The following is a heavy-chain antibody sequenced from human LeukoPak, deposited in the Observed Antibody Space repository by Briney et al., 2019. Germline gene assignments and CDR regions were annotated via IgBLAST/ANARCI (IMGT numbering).Heavy chain of an antibody. CDR1: GFTFSTFA. CDR2: IFPSGGEI. D-gene: IGHD3-9*01. CDR3: ASPNYDILTGYFLDAFDI. Sequence: PGGSLRLSCAASGFTFSTFAMIWVRQPPGKGLEWVSSIFPSGGEIHYADSVKGRFTISRDNAKNSLYLQMNSLRAEDTAVYYCASPNYDILTGYFLDAFDIWGQGTMVTVSS. V-gene: IGHV3-21*04. J-gene: IGHJ3*02.